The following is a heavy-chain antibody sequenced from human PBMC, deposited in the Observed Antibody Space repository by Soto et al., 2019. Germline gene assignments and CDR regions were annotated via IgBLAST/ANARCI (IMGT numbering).Heavy chain of an antibody. CDR2: VIPNLGVT. D-gene: IGHD2-15*01. CDR1: GGTLSSYT. CDR3: ARDKGYCSDTSCTDFDY. V-gene: IGHV1-69*10. Sequence: EASVKVSCKASGGTLSSYTFSWVRQAPGQGLEWMGGVIPNLGVTNYAKKFQGRFTIVVDTSTSTAYMELNSLRYEDTAVYYCARDKGYCSDTSCTDFDYWGQGTLVTVSS. J-gene: IGHJ4*02.